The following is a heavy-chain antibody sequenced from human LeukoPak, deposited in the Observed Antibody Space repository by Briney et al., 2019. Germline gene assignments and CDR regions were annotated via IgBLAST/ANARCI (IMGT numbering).Heavy chain of an antibody. CDR2: ISSSSSTI. J-gene: IGHJ4*02. Sequence: GGSLRLSCAASGFTFSSYSMNWVRQAPGKGLEWVSYISSSSSTIYYADSVKGRFTISRDNAKNSLYLQMNSLRAEDTAVYYCARDLSVQWELLMFDYWGQGTLVTVSS. V-gene: IGHV3-48*01. D-gene: IGHD1-26*01. CDR1: GFTFSSYS. CDR3: ARDLSVQWELLMFDY.